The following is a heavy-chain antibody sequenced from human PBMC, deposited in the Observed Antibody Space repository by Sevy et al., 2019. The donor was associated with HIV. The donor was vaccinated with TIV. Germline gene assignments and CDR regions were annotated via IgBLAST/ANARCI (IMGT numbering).Heavy chain of an antibody. CDR2: ISAYNGNT. D-gene: IGHD3-3*01. CDR1: GYTFTSYG. V-gene: IGHV1-18*01. CDR3: AREAGGQYYDFWGGYYTRYFDY. Sequence: ASVKVSCKASGYTFTSYGISWVRQAPGQGLEWMGWISAYNGNTNYAQKLQGRVTMTTDTSTSTAYMELRSLRSDDTAVYYCAREAGGQYYDFWGGYYTRYFDYWGQGTLVTVSS. J-gene: IGHJ4*02.